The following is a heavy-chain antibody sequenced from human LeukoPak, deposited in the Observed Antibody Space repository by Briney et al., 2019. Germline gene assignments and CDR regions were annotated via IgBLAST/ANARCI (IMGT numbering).Heavy chain of an antibody. D-gene: IGHD6-6*01. J-gene: IGHJ3*02. CDR1: GYTFTSYD. CDR2: MNPNSGNT. Sequence: ASVKVSCKASGYTFTSYDINWVRQATGQGLEWMGWMNPNSGNTGYAQKFQGRITMTRDMSTTTVYMDLSSLRSEDTAVYYCATSSIAARDPRKNAFDIWGQGTMVTVSS. CDR3: ATSSIAARDPRKNAFDI. V-gene: IGHV1-8*01.